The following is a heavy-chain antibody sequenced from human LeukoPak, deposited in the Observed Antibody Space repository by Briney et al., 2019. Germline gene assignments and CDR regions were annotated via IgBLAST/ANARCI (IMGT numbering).Heavy chain of an antibody. CDR3: ARDTSPSSRSSYFDALDM. V-gene: IGHV3-7*01. CDR2: INQDGTKK. CDR1: EFTFDTYW. J-gene: IGHJ3*02. Sequence: GGSLRLSCAASEFTFDTYWMSWVRQAPGKGLEWVANINQDGTKKNYVDSVKGRFTISRDNTKNSLFLQMNSLRAEDTAIYYCARDTSPSSRSSYFDALDMWGQGTMVTVSS. D-gene: IGHD6-13*01.